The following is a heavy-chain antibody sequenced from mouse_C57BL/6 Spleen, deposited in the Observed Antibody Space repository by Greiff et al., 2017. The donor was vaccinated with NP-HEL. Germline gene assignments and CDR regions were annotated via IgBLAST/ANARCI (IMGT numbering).Heavy chain of an antibody. CDR3: ARGNYYGSSPAWFAY. D-gene: IGHD1-1*01. CDR1: GYTFTSYD. CDR2: IYPRDGST. J-gene: IGHJ3*01. V-gene: IGHV1-85*01. Sequence: VKLMESGPELVKPGASVKLSCKASGYTFTSYDINWVKQRPGQGLEWIGWIYPRDGSTKYNEKFKGKATLTVDTSSSTAYMELHSLTSEDAAVYFCARGNYYGSSPAWFAYWGQGTLVTVSA.